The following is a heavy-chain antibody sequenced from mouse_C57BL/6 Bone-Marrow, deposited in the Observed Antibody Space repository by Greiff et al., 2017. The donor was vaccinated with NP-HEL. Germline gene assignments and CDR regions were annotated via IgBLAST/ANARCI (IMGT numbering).Heavy chain of an antibody. Sequence: QVQLQQPGAELVKPGASVKMSCKASGYTFTSYWITWVKQRPGQGLEWIGYIYPGSGSTNYNEKFKSKATLTVDTSSSTAYMQLSSLTSEDSAVYYCARPSNYYDYDPFAYWGQGTLVTVSA. V-gene: IGHV1-55*01. CDR2: IYPGSGST. D-gene: IGHD2-4*01. CDR3: ARPSNYYDYDPFAY. J-gene: IGHJ3*01. CDR1: GYTFTSYW.